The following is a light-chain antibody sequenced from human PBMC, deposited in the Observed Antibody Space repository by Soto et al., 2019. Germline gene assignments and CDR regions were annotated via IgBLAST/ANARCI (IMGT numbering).Light chain of an antibody. CDR3: QQYNTSFRP. Sequence: DMQMTQSPSTLSASVGDRVTITCRASQRVSNWLDWYQQKPGKAPKLLIYDASSMESGVPSRFRGSGSGTKFTLTISRLQPNDFATYYCQQYNTSFRPVGQGNKVVI. CDR1: QRVSNW. CDR2: DAS. V-gene: IGKV1-5*01. J-gene: IGKJ1*01.